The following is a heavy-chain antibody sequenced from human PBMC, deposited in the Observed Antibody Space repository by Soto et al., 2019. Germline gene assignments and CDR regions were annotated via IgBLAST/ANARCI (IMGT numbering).Heavy chain of an antibody. CDR3: VQSRCGGDCLTFYSSHAYYGLDV. CDR1: GFALTSIGEG. D-gene: IGHD2-21*02. CDR2: VYWDDDK. J-gene: IGHJ6*02. V-gene: IGHV2-5*02. Sequence: QITLKESGPPLVKPTQTLTLTCTFSGFALTSIGEGVGWIRQPPGKALEWLALVYWDDDKRYNPSLRSRLTITKDTSKQQVVLTMPNMDPVDTATYYCVQSRCGGDCLTFYSSHAYYGLDVWGQGTTVTVSS.